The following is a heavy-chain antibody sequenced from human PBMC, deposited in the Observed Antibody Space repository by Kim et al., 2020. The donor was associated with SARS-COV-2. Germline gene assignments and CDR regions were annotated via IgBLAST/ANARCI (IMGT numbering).Heavy chain of an antibody. V-gene: IGHV3-23*01. J-gene: IGHJ6*02. CDR1: GFTFSSYA. D-gene: IGHD3-16*02. Sequence: GGSLRLSCAASGFTFSSYAMSWVRQAPGKGLEWVSAISGSGGSTYYADSVKGRFTISRDNSKNTLYLQMNSLRAEDTAVYYCAKSYYDYVWGSYRYSYYYYGMDVGGQGTPDSVSS. CDR2: ISGSGGST. CDR3: AKSYYDYVWGSYRYSYYYYGMDV.